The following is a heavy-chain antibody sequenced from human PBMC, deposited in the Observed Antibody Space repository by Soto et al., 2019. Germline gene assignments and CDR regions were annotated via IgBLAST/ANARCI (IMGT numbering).Heavy chain of an antibody. D-gene: IGHD3-16*01. V-gene: IGHV1-18*01. CDR3: ARMGDVPYYYYGMDV. CDR2: INGYNGNT. CDR1: GYTFTSYG. J-gene: IGHJ6*02. Sequence: ASVKVSCKASGYTFTSYGIGWVRQAPGQGLEWMGWINGYNGNTNHAQKLQGRVTMSTDTSTSTAYMELRSLRSDDSAVYYCARMGDVPYYYYGMDVWGQGTTVTVSS.